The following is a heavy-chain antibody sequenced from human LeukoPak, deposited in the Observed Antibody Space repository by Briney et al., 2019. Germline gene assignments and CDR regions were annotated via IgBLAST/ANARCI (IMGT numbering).Heavy chain of an antibody. CDR1: GYPISTTYY. Sequence: PSETLSLTCTASGYPISTTYYGGWIRQPPGKGLEWIGSLYYSGSTYYNPSLKSRVTISVDTSKNQFSLNLSSVTAADTAVYYCASEFRDAFDIWGQGTMVTVSS. CDR2: LYYSGST. J-gene: IGHJ3*02. CDR3: ASEFRDAFDI. V-gene: IGHV4-38-2*02.